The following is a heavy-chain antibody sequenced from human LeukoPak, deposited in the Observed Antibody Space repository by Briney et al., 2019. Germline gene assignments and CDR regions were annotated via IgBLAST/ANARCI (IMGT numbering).Heavy chain of an antibody. J-gene: IGHJ4*02. Sequence: SETLSLTCTVSGGSISSYYWSWIRQPPGKGLEWIGYFYYSGSTNYNPSPKSQVTISVDTSKNQFSLKLSSVTAADTAVYYCARQGSHYYDSSGYLDYWGQGTLVTVSS. CDR1: GGSISSYY. CDR2: FYYSGST. CDR3: ARQGSHYYDSSGYLDY. D-gene: IGHD3-22*01. V-gene: IGHV4-59*08.